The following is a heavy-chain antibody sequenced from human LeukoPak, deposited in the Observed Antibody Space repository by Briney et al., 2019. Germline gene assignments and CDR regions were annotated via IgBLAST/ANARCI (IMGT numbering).Heavy chain of an antibody. CDR2: IWYDGSNK. CDR3: ARGSYYGSGSYYIYYYYGMDV. J-gene: IGHJ6*02. D-gene: IGHD3-10*01. V-gene: IGHV3-33*01. Sequence: GGSLRLSCAASGFTFSSYGMHWVRQAPGKGLEWVAVIWYDGSNKYYADSVKGRFTISRDNSKNTLYLQMNSLRAEDTAVYYRARGSYYGSGSYYIYYYYGMDVWGQGTTVTVSS. CDR1: GFTFSSYG.